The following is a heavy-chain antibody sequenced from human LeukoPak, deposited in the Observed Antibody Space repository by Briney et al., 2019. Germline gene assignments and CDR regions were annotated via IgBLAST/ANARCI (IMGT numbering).Heavy chain of an antibody. J-gene: IGHJ5*02. CDR2: IKSKTDCGTT. D-gene: IGHD4-11*01. CDR1: GSTYSNAW. CDR3: TTDWVTVTETWFDP. V-gene: IGHV3-15*01. Sequence: GGSLRLSCAASGSTYSNAWMSCVRQAPGKGLEWVGRIKSKTDCGTTDYAAPVKGRFTISRDDSKNTLYLQMNSLKTEDTAVYYCTTDWVTVTETWFDPWGQGTLVTVSS.